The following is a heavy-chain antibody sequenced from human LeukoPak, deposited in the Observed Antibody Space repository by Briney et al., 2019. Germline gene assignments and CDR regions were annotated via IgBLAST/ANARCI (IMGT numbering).Heavy chain of an antibody. V-gene: IGHV3-21*01. Sequence: GRSLRLSCAGAGLTFSSYSMNWVRHAPGKGLEWVSSISSKRNCIYYVESVKGRFTISRDNAKNSLSLPMNSLRAEDTGVYYCARGAGLRVRFLERDYYYMDVWGKGTTVTVSS. J-gene: IGHJ6*03. CDR2: ISSKRNCI. CDR1: GLTFSSYS. CDR3: ARGAGLRVRFLERDYYYMDV. D-gene: IGHD3-3*01.